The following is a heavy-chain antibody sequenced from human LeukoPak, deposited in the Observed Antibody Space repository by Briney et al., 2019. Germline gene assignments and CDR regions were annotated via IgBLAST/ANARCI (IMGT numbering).Heavy chain of an antibody. CDR2: IYGDGRT. V-gene: IGHV3-53*01. J-gene: IGHJ4*02. CDR3: ARGRGLGVVSPYFDY. D-gene: IGHD3-3*01. Sequence: PGGSLRLSCVVCGFTVSNNYIIWVRQAPGNGLERGSVIYGDGRTSHSASVRGRFTISRDNSKNIVSLQMNHLRAEDTAVYYCARGRGLGVVSPYFDYWGQGTLVTVSS. CDR1: GFTVSNNY.